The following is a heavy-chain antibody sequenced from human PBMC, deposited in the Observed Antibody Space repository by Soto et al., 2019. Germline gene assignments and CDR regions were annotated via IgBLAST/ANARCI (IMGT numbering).Heavy chain of an antibody. V-gene: IGHV1-2*04. J-gene: IGHJ3*02. CDR2: ITPDTGGT. Sequence: ASVKVSCKASGYTFTAYYIHWVRQAPGQGLEWMGWITPDTGGTSYAQKFRDWVTMTRDTSTNTVYMELSRLKFEDTAVYYCAKEDLNTGFDIWGPGTLATVSS. CDR3: AKEDLNTGFDI. CDR1: GYTFTAYY. D-gene: IGHD4-17*01.